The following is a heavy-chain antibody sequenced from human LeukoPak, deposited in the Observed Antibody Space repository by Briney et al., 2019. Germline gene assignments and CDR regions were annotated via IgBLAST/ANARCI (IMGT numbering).Heavy chain of an antibody. D-gene: IGHD3-3*01. CDR3: ARQPPNNFWSGYYAFDI. V-gene: IGHV4-59*01. J-gene: IGHJ3*02. CDR2: ISYSGST. Sequence: SDTLSLTCTVSGVSRSSYYWSWIRQPPGKGLEWIGYISYSGSTNYNPSLKSRVTISVDTSKNQFSLKLSSVTAADTALYYCARQPPNNFWSGYYAFDIWAKGQWSPSLQ. CDR1: GVSRSSYY.